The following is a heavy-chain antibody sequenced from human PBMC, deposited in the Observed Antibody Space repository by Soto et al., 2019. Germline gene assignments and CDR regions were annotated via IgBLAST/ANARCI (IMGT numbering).Heavy chain of an antibody. Sequence: SETLSLTCAVYGGSFSGYYWSWIRQPPGKGLEWIGEINHSGSTNYNPSLKSRVTISVDTSKNQFSLKLSSVTAAGTAVYYCARAYRGNGMDVWGQGTTVTVSS. D-gene: IGHD1-1*01. CDR1: GGSFSGYY. J-gene: IGHJ6*02. CDR2: INHSGST. CDR3: ARAYRGNGMDV. V-gene: IGHV4-34*01.